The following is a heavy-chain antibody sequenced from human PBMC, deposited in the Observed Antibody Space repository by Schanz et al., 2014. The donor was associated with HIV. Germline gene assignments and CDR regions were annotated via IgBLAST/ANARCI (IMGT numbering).Heavy chain of an antibody. CDR1: GGTFSSYA. D-gene: IGHD2-2*01. V-gene: IGHV1-69*06. CDR2: IIPIFGTT. J-gene: IGHJ3*01. CDR3: ARMSPSSTSYGDAFDV. Sequence: QVQLVQSGAEVKKPGSSVKVSCKASGGTFSSYAISWVRQAPGQGLEWMGGIIPIFGTTNYAQKFQGRVTMTRHTPTSTAYMELSSLRSDDTAVYYCARMSPSSTSYGDAFDVWGQGTMITVSS.